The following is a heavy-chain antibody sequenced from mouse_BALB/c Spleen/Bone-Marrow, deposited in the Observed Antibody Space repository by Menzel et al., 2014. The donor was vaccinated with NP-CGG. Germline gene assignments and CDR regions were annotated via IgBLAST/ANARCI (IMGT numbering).Heavy chain of an antibody. Sequence: VQLQHSGAELMKPGASVKISCKATGYTFSSYWIEWVKQRPGHGLEWIGEILPGSGSTNYNEKFKGKATFTADTSSNTAYMQLSSLTSEDSAVYYCARNGNYPAWFAYWGQGTLVTVSA. CDR2: ILPGSGST. J-gene: IGHJ3*01. CDR3: ARNGNYPAWFAY. CDR1: GYTFSSYW. D-gene: IGHD2-1*01. V-gene: IGHV1-9*01.